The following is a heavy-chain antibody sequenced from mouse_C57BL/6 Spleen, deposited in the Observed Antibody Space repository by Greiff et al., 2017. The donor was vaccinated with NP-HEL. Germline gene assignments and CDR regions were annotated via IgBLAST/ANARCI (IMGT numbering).Heavy chain of an antibody. Sequence: VQLKESGAELVRPGASVKLSCTASGFNIKDDYMHWVKQRPEQGLEWIGWIDPENGDTEYASKFQGKATITADTSSNTAYLQLSSLTSEDTAVYYCTTNGWNAMDYWGQGTSVTVSS. V-gene: IGHV14-4*01. J-gene: IGHJ4*01. CDR1: GFNIKDDY. D-gene: IGHD1-1*02. CDR3: TTNGWNAMDY. CDR2: IDPENGDT.